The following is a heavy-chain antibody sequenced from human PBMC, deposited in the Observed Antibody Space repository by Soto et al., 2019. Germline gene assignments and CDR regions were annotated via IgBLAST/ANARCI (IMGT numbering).Heavy chain of an antibody. D-gene: IGHD3-10*01. J-gene: IGHJ6*02. CDR2: ISSSSSYI. CDR3: ARDSPPLWFGEQGGMDV. CDR1: GFTFSSYS. V-gene: IGHV3-21*01. Sequence: EVQLVESGGGLVKPGGSLRLSCAASGFTFSSYSMNWVRQAPGKGLEWVSSISSSSSYIYYADSVKGRFTISRDNAKNSLYLQMNSLRAEDTAVYYCARDSPPLWFGEQGGMDVWGQGTTVTVSS.